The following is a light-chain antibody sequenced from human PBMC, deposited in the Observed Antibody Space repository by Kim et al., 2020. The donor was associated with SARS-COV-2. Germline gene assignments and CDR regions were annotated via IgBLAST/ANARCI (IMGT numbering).Light chain of an antibody. CDR2: EVS. Sequence: QSALTQPASVSGSPGQSITISCTGASSDVGGYNLVAWYQQQPGKVPKLMIYEVSERPSGVSNRFSGSKSGNTASLTISGLQTEDEADYYCCSYAGSSTLFGGGTQLTVL. J-gene: IGLJ2*01. CDR3: CSYAGSSTL. CDR1: SSDVGGYNL. V-gene: IGLV2-23*02.